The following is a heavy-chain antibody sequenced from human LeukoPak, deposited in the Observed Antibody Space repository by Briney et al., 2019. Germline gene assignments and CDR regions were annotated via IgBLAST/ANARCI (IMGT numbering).Heavy chain of an antibody. J-gene: IGHJ4*02. CDR3: ARYSGGWPYYFDF. D-gene: IGHD6-19*01. CDR1: GGSMSIYY. V-gene: IGHV4-59*08. CDR2: ISNTGST. Sequence: SETLSLTCTVSGGSMSIYYWSWIRQPPGKGLEWIGYISNTGSTNYNPSLKSRVAISLDTSKNQFSLQLSSVTAADTAVYFCARYSGGWPYYFDFWGQGTLVTVSS.